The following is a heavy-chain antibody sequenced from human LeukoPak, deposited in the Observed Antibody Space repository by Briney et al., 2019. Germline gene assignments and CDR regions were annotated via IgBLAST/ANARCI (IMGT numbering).Heavy chain of an antibody. V-gene: IGHV3-23*01. J-gene: IGHJ4*02. D-gene: IGHD2-15*01. CDR3: ANGVTNSCYSGLDY. Sequence: GGSLRLSCAASAFTFSNYNMTWLRQAPGKGLEWVSSISGSGDSTFYADSVKGRFTTSRDYSKNTLYLQINCLRPEGTAVYYCANGVTNSCYSGLDYWGQGTLVTVSS. CDR2: ISGSGDST. CDR1: AFTFSNYN.